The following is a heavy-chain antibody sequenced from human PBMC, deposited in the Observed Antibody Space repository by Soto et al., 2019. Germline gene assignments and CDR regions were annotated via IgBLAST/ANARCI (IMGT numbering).Heavy chain of an antibody. D-gene: IGHD1-1*01. CDR3: VRGRYGDY. J-gene: IGHJ4*02. CDR2: ISAHNGNT. Sequence: QVHLVQSGAEVKKPGASVKVSCKASGYTFTSYGITWVRQAPGQGLEWMGWISAHNGNTDYAQKFQGRVIVTRDTSTSTAYMELRRLRSDDTAVYYCVRGRYGDYWGQGALVTVSS. V-gene: IGHV1-18*01. CDR1: GYTFTSYG.